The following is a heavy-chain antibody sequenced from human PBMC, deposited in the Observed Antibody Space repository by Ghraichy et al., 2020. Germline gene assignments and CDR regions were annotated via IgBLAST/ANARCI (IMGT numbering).Heavy chain of an antibody. V-gene: IGHV3-7*03. J-gene: IGHJ3*02. CDR2: IKQDGSDK. Sequence: LSLTCAASGFTFSNYFMSWVRQAPGKGLEWVANIKQDGSDKFYVDSVKGRFTISRDNAKNSLYLQMSSLRAEDTAVYYCARESRTYYYDSGVKDDAFDIWGQGTMVTVSS. CDR3: ARESRTYYYDSGVKDDAFDI. D-gene: IGHD3-10*01. CDR1: GFTFSNYF.